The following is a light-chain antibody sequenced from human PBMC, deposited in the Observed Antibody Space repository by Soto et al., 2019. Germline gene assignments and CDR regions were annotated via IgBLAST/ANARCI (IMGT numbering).Light chain of an antibody. J-gene: IGKJ4*01. CDR3: QQYGSSPLT. CDR2: VAS. V-gene: IGKV3-20*01. Sequence: EIVLSQSPGTLSLSPGEGATLSCRASQSVSSNFLAWYQRKPGQAPRLLMYVASSRATGIPDRFSGSGSGTDFTLTISRLEPEDFAVYYCQQYGSSPLTFGGGTKVEIK. CDR1: QSVSSNF.